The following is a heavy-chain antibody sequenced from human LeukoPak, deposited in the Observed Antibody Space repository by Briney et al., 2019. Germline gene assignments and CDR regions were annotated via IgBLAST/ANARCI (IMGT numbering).Heavy chain of an antibody. CDR1: GYSFTGYW. Sequence: GESLKISCKGSGYSFTGYWIGWVRQMPGKGLEWMGIIYPGDSDTRYSPSFQGQVTISADKSISTAYLQWSSLKASDTAMYYCARLLGSGWSRAEYFQHWGQGTLVTVSS. D-gene: IGHD6-19*01. CDR2: IYPGDSDT. J-gene: IGHJ1*01. V-gene: IGHV5-51*01. CDR3: ARLLGSGWSRAEYFQH.